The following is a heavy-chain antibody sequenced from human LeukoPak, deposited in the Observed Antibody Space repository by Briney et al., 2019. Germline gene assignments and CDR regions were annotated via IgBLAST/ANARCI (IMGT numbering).Heavy chain of an antibody. CDR2: IYSAGST. CDR1: GFTVSSNY. J-gene: IGHJ6*02. Sequence: PGGSLRPSCAASGFTVSSNYMSWVRQAPGKGLEWVSVIYSAGSTYYADSVKGRFTISRDNSKNTLYLQMNSLRAEDTAVYYCAKTSSIVVVPAAMEDVWGQGTTVTVSS. V-gene: IGHV3-53*01. CDR3: AKTSSIVVVPAAMEDV. D-gene: IGHD2-2*01.